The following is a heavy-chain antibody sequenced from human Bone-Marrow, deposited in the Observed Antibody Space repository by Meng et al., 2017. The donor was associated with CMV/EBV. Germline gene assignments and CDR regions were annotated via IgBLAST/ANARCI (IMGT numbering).Heavy chain of an antibody. J-gene: IGHJ4*02. Sequence: ASVKVSCKASGYTFTAHYFHWVRQAPGQGLEWMGWIHPHSGDTNYAQQFQGRVTLNRDTSTNTGYMELTRLTSDDTAVYYCARDNNWGTDDWGQGTLVTVSS. D-gene: IGHD7-27*01. CDR2: IHPHSGDT. V-gene: IGHV1-2*02. CDR3: ARDNNWGTDD. CDR1: GYTFTAHY.